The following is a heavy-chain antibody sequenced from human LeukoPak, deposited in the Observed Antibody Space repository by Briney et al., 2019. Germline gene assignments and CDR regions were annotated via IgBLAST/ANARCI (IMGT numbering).Heavy chain of an antibody. Sequence: GGSLRLSCSASRFTFSSYSMNWVRQAPGKGLEWVSSISTGSSYIYYADSVKGRFTISRDNAKNSLYLQMNSLRAEDTAVYYCARGVSWLPPDAFDIWGQGTMVTVSS. CDR2: ISTGSSYI. J-gene: IGHJ3*02. V-gene: IGHV3-21*01. CDR1: RFTFSSYS. CDR3: ARGVSWLPPDAFDI. D-gene: IGHD6-13*01.